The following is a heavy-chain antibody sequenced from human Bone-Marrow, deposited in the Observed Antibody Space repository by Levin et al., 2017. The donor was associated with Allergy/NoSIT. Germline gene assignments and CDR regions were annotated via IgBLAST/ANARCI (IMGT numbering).Heavy chain of an antibody. V-gene: IGHV1-2*02. CDR3: AREPRGGTTGFDALDI. D-gene: IGHD1-1*01. Sequence: PRASVKVSCKASGYTFNTYYLHWVRQAPGQGLEWMGWTNPNSGATNFAQKFQGRVAMTRDTSISTAYMDLSSLTSNDTAVYYCAREPRGGTTGFDALDIWGQGTVVTVSA. CDR2: TNPNSGAT. CDR1: GYTFNTYY. J-gene: IGHJ3*02.